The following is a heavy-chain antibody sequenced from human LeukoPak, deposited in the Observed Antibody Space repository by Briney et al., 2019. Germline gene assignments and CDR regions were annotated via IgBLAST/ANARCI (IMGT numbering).Heavy chain of an antibody. V-gene: IGHV3-7*01. Sequence: GGSLRLSCAASGFTFSSYGMHWVRQAPGKGLEWVASIKHDGSEKYYVDSVRGRFTISRDNTMNSLYLQMSSLRAEDTAVYYCATDRGWRTSGYYLYYFEYWGQGTLVTFSS. CDR2: IKHDGSEK. CDR1: GFTFSSYG. CDR3: ATDRGWRTSGYYLYYFEY. D-gene: IGHD3-3*01. J-gene: IGHJ4*02.